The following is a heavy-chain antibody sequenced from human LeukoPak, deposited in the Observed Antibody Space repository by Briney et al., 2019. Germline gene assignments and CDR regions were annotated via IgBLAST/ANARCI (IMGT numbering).Heavy chain of an antibody. Sequence: PGGSLRLSCAASGFTVSSNYMSWVRQAPGKGLEWVSVIYSGGSTYYADSVKGRFTISRDSSKNTLYLQMNSLRAEDTAVCYCAGYSGNYYSHAFDIWGQGTMVTVSS. CDR3: AGYSGNYYSHAFDI. J-gene: IGHJ3*02. D-gene: IGHD1-26*01. CDR2: IYSGGST. V-gene: IGHV3-53*01. CDR1: GFTVSSNY.